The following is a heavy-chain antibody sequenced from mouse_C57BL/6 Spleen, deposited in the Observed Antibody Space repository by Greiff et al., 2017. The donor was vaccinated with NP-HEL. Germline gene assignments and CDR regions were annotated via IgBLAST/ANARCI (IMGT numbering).Heavy chain of an antibody. J-gene: IGHJ1*03. V-gene: IGHV5-15*04. CDR2: ISNLAYSI. Sequence: EVKLMESGGGLVQPGGSLKLSCAASGFTFSDYGMAWVRQAPRKGPEWVAFISNLAYSIYYADTVTGRFTISRENAKNTLYLEMSSLRSEDTAMYYCARRLRRVHWYFDVWGTGTTVTVSS. D-gene: IGHD2-12*01. CDR3: ARRLRRVHWYFDV. CDR1: GFTFSDYG.